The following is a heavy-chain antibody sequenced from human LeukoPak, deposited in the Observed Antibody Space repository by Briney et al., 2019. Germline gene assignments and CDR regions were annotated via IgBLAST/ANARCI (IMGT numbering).Heavy chain of an antibody. CDR1: GFTFSSYA. J-gene: IGHJ4*02. CDR3: AGSTSWYYFDY. D-gene: IGHD2-2*01. Sequence: GGSLRPSCAASGFTFSSYAMSWVRQAPGKGLEWVSAISGSGGSTYYADSVKGRFTISRDNSKNTLYLQMNSLRAEDTAVYYCAGSTSWYYFDYWGQGTLVTVSS. CDR2: ISGSGGST. V-gene: IGHV3-23*01.